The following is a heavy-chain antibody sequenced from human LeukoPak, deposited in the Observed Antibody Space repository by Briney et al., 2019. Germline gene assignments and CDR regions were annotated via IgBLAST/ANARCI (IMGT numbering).Heavy chain of an antibody. CDR2: ISGSGGST. CDR1: GFTFSSYA. CDR3: ASGGGWVFFN. Sequence: GGSLRLSCAASGFTFSSYAMSWVRQAPGKGLEWVSAISGSGGSTYYADSVKGRFTIFRDNAKNTLYLQMNSLRVDDTAVYYCASGGGWVFFNWGQGTLVTVSS. V-gene: IGHV3-23*01. J-gene: IGHJ4*02. D-gene: IGHD6-19*01.